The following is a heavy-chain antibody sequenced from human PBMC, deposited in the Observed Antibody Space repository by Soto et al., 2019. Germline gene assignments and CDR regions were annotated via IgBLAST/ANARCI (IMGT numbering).Heavy chain of an antibody. CDR2: IYHGGTT. CDR1: GDSISSGSY. Sequence: KTSETLSLTCTVSGDSISSGSYWGWIRQPPGEGPEWIASIYHGGTTLYNPSLKSRISISVDTSKNQFSLRLTSVTAADTATYYCARVHVMVVAGSTFDYWGPGTLVTVSS. V-gene: IGHV4-38-2*02. CDR3: ARVHVMVVAGSTFDY. J-gene: IGHJ4*03. D-gene: IGHD6-19*01.